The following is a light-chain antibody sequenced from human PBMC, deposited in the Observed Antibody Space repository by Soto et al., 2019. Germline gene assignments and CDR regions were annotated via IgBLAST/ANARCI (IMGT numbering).Light chain of an antibody. Sequence: DIPMTQSPSSLSASVGDRVTITCQASQDISNYLNWYQQKPGKAPKLLIYDASNLETGVPSRFSGSESGTDFTFTISSLQPEDIATYYCQQYDNLPITFCQGTRLEIK. J-gene: IGKJ5*01. CDR1: QDISNY. CDR3: QQYDNLPIT. CDR2: DAS. V-gene: IGKV1-33*01.